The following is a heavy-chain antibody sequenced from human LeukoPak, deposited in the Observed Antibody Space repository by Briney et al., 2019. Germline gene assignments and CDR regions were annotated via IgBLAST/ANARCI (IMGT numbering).Heavy chain of an antibody. D-gene: IGHD5-18*01. Sequence: ASVKVSCKASGYTFTSYGISWVRQAPGQGLEWMGWISAYNGNTNYAQKLRGRVTMTTDTSTSTAYMELRSLRSDDTAVYYCARGGTAMAHHKLTRYYFDYWGQGTLVTVSS. V-gene: IGHV1-18*01. CDR3: ARGGTAMAHHKLTRYYFDY. CDR1: GYTFTSYG. CDR2: ISAYNGNT. J-gene: IGHJ4*02.